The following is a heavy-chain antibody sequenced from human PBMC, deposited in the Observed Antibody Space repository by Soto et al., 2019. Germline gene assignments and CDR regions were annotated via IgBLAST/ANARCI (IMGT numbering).Heavy chain of an antibody. CDR1: VGYSNGYY. D-gene: IGHD3-10*01. CDR2: INHSGST. J-gene: IGHJ3*02. CDR3: ARARARVVRGAFDI. V-gene: IGHV4-34*01. Sequence: SEALSLTCAVYVGYSNGYYWTWIRQPPGKGLEWIGEINHSGSTNYNPSLKSRVTISVDTSKNQFSLKLSSVTAADTAVYYCARARARVVRGAFDIWGQGTMVT.